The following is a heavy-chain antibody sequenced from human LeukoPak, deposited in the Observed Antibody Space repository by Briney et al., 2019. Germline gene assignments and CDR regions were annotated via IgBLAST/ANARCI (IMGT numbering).Heavy chain of an antibody. D-gene: IGHD1-1*01. CDR1: GFTFSDYY. Sequence: GGSLRLSCAASGFTFSDYYMSWIRQAPGKGLEWVSYISSSGSTIYYADSVKGRFTISRDNAKNSLYLQMNSLRAEDTAVYYCAKDYNWNYGGDYYYYMDVWGKGTTVTVSS. CDR2: ISSSGSTI. J-gene: IGHJ6*03. V-gene: IGHV3-11*01. CDR3: AKDYNWNYGGDYYYYMDV.